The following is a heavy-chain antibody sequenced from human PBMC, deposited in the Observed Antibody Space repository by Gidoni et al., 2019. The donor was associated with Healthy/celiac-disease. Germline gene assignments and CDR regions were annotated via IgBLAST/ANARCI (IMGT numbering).Heavy chain of an antibody. CDR2: IRYDGSNK. J-gene: IGHJ4*02. V-gene: IGHV3-30*02. CDR1: GFTFSSYG. Sequence: QVQLVESGGGVVQPGRSLRLSCAASGFTFSSYGMHWVRQAPGKGLEWVAFIRYDGSNKYYADSVKGRFTISRDNSKNTLYLQINSLRAEDTAVYYCAKEGHYYDSSGYGFDYWGQGTLVTVSS. CDR3: AKEGHYYDSSGYGFDY. D-gene: IGHD3-22*01.